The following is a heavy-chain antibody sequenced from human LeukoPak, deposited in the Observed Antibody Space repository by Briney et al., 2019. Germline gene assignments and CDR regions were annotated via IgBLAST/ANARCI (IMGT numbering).Heavy chain of an antibody. D-gene: IGHD3-10*01. J-gene: IGHJ4*02. V-gene: IGHV3-21*01. CDR1: GFTFSSYS. CDR3: ASGYGSGSYGSPFDY. CDR2: ISSSSSYI. Sequence: GGSLRLSCAASGFTFSSYSMNWVRQAPGKGLEWVSSISSSSSYIYYADSVKGRFTITRDNAKNSLYLQMNSLRAEDTAVYYCASGYGSGSYGSPFDYWGQGTLVTVSS.